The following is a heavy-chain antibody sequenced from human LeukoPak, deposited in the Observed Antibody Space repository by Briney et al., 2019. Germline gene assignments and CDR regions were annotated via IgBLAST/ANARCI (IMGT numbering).Heavy chain of an antibody. Sequence: SETLSLTCTVSGGSISSSSYYWGWIRQPPGKGLEWIGSIYYSGSTYYNPSLKSRVTISVDTSKNQFSLKLSSVTAADTAVYYCAGEGYDSSGLFDYWGQGTLVTVSS. D-gene: IGHD3-22*01. CDR1: GGSISSSSYY. CDR2: IYYSGST. CDR3: AGEGYDSSGLFDY. J-gene: IGHJ4*02. V-gene: IGHV4-39*07.